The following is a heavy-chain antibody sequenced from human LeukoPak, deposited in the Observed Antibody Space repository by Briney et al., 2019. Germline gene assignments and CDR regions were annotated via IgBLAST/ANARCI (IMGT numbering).Heavy chain of an antibody. CDR3: ARDGQWLVYYYYGMDV. Sequence: GASVKVSCKASGYTFTSYGISWVRQAPGQGLEWMGWISAYNGNTNYAQKLQGRVTMTTDTSTSTAYMELRSLRSDDTAVYYCARDGQWLVYYYYGMDVWGQGTTVTVCS. V-gene: IGHV1-18*01. D-gene: IGHD6-19*01. J-gene: IGHJ6*02. CDR1: GYTFTSYG. CDR2: ISAYNGNT.